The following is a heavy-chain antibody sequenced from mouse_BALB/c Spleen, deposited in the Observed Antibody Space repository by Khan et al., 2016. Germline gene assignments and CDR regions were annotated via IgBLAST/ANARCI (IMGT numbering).Heavy chain of an antibody. V-gene: IGHV1-4*02. CDR3: ARSRWDYFDY. Sequence: QVQLQQSAAELARPGASVKMSCKASGYIFTTYLMYWVKQRPGQGLEWIGHINPSSGYTEYNQKFKDKTTLTADKSSSTAYMQLSSLTSEDSAVYYCARSRWDYFDYWGQGTTLTVSS. CDR1: GYIFTTYL. J-gene: IGHJ2*01. D-gene: IGHD1-1*02. CDR2: INPSSGYT.